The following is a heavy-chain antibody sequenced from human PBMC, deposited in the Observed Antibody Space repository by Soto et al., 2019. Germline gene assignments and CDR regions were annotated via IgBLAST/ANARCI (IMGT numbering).Heavy chain of an antibody. CDR2: ICSGSAAI. J-gene: IGHJ3*02. CDR1: GFTFSSYS. V-gene: IGHV3-48*02. Sequence: EVQLVESGGGLVQPGGSLRLSCAASGFTFSSYSMNWVRQAPGKGLEWVSYICSGSAAIYYADSVKGRFTISRDNAKNSLYLQMNSLRDEDTAVYCCARGSDAFDIWGQGTMITVSS. CDR3: ARGSDAFDI.